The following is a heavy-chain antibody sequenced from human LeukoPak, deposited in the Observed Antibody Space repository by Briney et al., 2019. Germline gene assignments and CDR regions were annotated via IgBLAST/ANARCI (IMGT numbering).Heavy chain of an antibody. CDR3: ARHEVGYCSGGSCPYYFDY. J-gene: IGHJ4*02. CDR1: GGSISSYY. D-gene: IGHD2-15*01. V-gene: IGHV4-59*08. Sequence: SDTLSLTCTVSGGSISSYYWSWIRQPQAKGLEWIGYIYYSGNTRYNPSLMSRVTISVDMSKNHFSLKLTSVTAADTAVYCCARHEVGYCSGGSCPYYFDYWGQGTLVTVSS. CDR2: IYYSGNT.